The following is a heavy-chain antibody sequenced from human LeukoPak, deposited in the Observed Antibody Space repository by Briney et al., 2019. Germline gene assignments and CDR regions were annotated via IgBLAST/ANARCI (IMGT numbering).Heavy chain of an antibody. CDR3: AKWGVSGLLGYFDY. CDR2: ISGSGGST. V-gene: IGHV3-23*01. CDR1: EFTFSSYG. D-gene: IGHD3-10*01. Sequence: PPGGSLRLSCAASEFTFSSYGMSWVRQAPGKGLEWVSAISGSGGSTYYADSVKGRFTISRDNSKNTLYLQMNSLRAEDTAVYYCAKWGVSGLLGYFDYWGQGTLVTVSS. J-gene: IGHJ4*02.